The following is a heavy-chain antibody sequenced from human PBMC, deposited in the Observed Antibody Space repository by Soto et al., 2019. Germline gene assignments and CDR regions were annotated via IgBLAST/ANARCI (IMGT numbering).Heavy chain of an antibody. J-gene: IGHJ4*02. Sequence: EVQLVESGGDLILPGGSLRLSCAASGFSVSSTYMNWVRQAPGKGLEWVSVIYSGGSASYADSVKGRFTISRDNSKNTVYLQMSNMRADDTGVYYCARGEEWGWRHYFDLWARELWSPSPQ. D-gene: IGHD3-3*01. CDR2: IYSGGSA. CDR3: ARGEEWGWRHYFDL. V-gene: IGHV3-53*01. CDR1: GFSVSSTY.